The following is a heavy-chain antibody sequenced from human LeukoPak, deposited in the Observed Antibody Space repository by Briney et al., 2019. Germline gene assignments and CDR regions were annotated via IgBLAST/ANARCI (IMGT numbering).Heavy chain of an antibody. Sequence: PSETLSLTCIVSGDSISNYYWSWIRQPPGKGLEWIGCIYYSGTTKYNPFLKSRVTISVGASKNHFSLNLTSVTAADTAVYYCARDRSLGIIDYWGQGTLVTVSS. CDR3: ARDRSLGIIDY. CDR2: IYYSGTT. J-gene: IGHJ4*02. D-gene: IGHD3-16*01. CDR1: GDSISNYY. V-gene: IGHV4-59*01.